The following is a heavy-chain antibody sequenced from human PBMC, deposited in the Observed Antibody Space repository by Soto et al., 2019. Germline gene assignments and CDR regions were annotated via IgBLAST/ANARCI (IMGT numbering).Heavy chain of an antibody. CDR1: GFTFSSYA. V-gene: IGHV3-23*01. J-gene: IGHJ4*02. CDR2: IGGSGGTT. CDR3: AKGYSSGWPHYFDS. Sequence: VQLLESGGGLVQPGGSLRLSCAASGFTFSSYAMNWVRQAPGKGLEWLSTIGGSGGTTYYAASVKGRFAISRDNSENMLSLQMSSLRADDTAVYYCAKGYSSGWPHYFDSWGQGTLVTVSS. D-gene: IGHD6-19*01.